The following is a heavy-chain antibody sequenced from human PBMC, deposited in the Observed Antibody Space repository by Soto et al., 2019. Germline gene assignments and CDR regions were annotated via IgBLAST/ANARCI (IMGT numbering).Heavy chain of an antibody. V-gene: IGHV4-4*02. J-gene: IGHJ4*02. CDR2: IYHSGST. Sequence: QVPLQESGPGLVKPSGTLSLTCAVSGGSISSSNWWSWVRQPPGKGLEWIGEIYHSGSTNYNPSLMSLVTIEVDKTNNQFSLKLSSVTAADTAVYYCARVAAAGTYFDYWGQGTLVTVSS. CDR3: ARVAAAGTYFDY. CDR1: GGSISSSNW. D-gene: IGHD6-13*01.